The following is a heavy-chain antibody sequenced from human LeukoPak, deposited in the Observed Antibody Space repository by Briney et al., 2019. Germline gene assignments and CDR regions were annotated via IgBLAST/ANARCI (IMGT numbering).Heavy chain of an antibody. V-gene: IGHV3-7*01. D-gene: IGHD3-16*01. CDR2: IKQDGSEK. Sequence: GRSLRLSCAASGFIFSSYWMGWVRQAPGKGLEWVANIKQDGSEKYYVDSVKGRFTISRDNAKKSLYLQMNSLRAEDTAVYYCARGFGRPWGQGTLVTVSS. CDR1: GFIFSSYW. J-gene: IGHJ5*02. CDR3: ARGFGRP.